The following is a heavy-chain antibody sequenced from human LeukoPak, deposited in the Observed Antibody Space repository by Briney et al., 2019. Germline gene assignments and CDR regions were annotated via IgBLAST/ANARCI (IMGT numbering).Heavy chain of an antibody. V-gene: IGHV1-3*01. J-gene: IGHJ3*02. CDR1: GYTFTSYA. CDR2: INAGNGKT. Sequence: ASVKVSCKASGYTFTSYAMNWVSQAPGHRLEWMGWINAGNGKTKYSKKLKRRVTITRDTSASPAYIELISLKSEDTGVYYCARPKSLGGIYYEPPDGAFDIWGQGTMVTVSS. CDR3: ARPKSLGGIYYEPPDGAFDI. D-gene: IGHD1-26*01.